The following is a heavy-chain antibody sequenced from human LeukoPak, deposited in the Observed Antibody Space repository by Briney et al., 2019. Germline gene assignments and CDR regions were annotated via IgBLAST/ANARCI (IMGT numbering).Heavy chain of an antibody. CDR2: ISSSSSTI. CDR1: GFTVSNNY. D-gene: IGHD3-3*01. J-gene: IGHJ4*02. V-gene: IGHV3-48*01. Sequence: GGSLRLSCAASGFTVSNNYMSWVRQAPGKGLEWVSYISSSSSTIYYADSVKGRFTISRDNAKNSLYLQMNSLRAEDTAVYYCARVFAYYDFWSGHGPWLPVDYWGQGTLVTVSS. CDR3: ARVFAYYDFWSGHGPWLPVDY.